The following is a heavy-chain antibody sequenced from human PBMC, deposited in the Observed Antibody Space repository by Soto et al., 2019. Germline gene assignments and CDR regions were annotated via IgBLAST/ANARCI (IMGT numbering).Heavy chain of an antibody. V-gene: IGHV4-59*01. CDR1: GGSISSYY. D-gene: IGHD2-2*02. CDR3: ARGYCSSTICYIWDNWFDP. J-gene: IGHJ5*02. Sequence: QVQLQESGPGLVKPSETLSLTCTVSGGSISSYYWSWIRQPPGKGLEWIGYIYYSGRTNYNPSLNSRVTISVDTSKNQFSLKLSSVPAADTAVYYCARGYCSSTICYIWDNWFDPWGQGTLVTVSS. CDR2: IYYSGRT.